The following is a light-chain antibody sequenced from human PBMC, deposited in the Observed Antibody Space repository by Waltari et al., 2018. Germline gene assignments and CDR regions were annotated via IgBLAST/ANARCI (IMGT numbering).Light chain of an antibody. V-gene: IGKV1-5*03. Sequence: EIEMTESPSTLSASVGDRVTITCRASQSSSSWLAWYQQKPGKAPKLLIYKASSLESRVTSRFSGSGSGTEFTLTISSLQPDDYATYYCQQYNSYSPVTFGQGTKLEI. J-gene: IGKJ2*01. CDR1: QSSSSW. CDR3: QQYNSYSPVT. CDR2: KAS.